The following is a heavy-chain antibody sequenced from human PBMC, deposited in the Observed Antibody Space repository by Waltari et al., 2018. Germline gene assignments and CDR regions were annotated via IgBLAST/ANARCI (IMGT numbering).Heavy chain of an antibody. V-gene: IGHV3-13*01. J-gene: IGHJ6*03. Sequence: EVQLVESGGGLVQPGGSLRLSCAASGFTFSSYDMHWVRQATGKGLEWGSAIGTAGDTYYPGSVKGRFTSSRENAKNSLYLQMNSLRAGDTAVYYCARSFYYYYYMDVWGKGTTVTVSS. CDR1: GFTFSSYD. CDR2: IGTAGDT. CDR3: ARSFYYYYYMDV.